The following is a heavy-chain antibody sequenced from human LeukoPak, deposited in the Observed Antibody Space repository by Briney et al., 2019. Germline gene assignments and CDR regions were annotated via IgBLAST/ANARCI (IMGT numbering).Heavy chain of an antibody. J-gene: IGHJ4*02. V-gene: IGHV4-59*01. D-gene: IGHD6-19*01. Sequence: LTCTXXGGXXSSYYWSWLRQPPGKGLEWIGYIYYSGSTNYNPSLKSRVTISVDTSKNQFSLKLSSVTAADTAVYYCARGSHVADNWVQGTLVTVSS. CDR1: GGXXSSYY. CDR3: ARGSHVADN. CDR2: IYYSGST.